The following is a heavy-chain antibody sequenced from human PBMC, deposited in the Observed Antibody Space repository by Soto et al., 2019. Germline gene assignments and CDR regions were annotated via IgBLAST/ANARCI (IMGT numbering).Heavy chain of an antibody. J-gene: IGHJ4*02. CDR2: ISYSGST. CDR1: GGSISNGDYY. Sequence: QVQLQESGPGLVKPSQTLSLTCTVSGGSISNGDYYWSWIRQPPGKGLEWIGHISYSGSTNYNPSLESRVTISVDTAKNQCSLKLSSVTAADTAVYYCARPGSSSGWYYFDYWGQGTLVTVSS. V-gene: IGHV4-30-4*01. D-gene: IGHD6-19*01. CDR3: ARPGSSSGWYYFDY.